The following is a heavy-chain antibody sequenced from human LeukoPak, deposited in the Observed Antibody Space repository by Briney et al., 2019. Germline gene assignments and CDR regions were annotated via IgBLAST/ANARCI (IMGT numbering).Heavy chain of an antibody. Sequence: PGGSLRLSCAASGFTFSSYGMHWVRQAPGKGLEWVAFIRYDGSNKYYADSVKGRFTISRDNSKNTLYLQMNSLRAEDTAVYYCAKEEYSGSSPTYYYYYMDVWGKGTTVTVSS. V-gene: IGHV3-30*02. D-gene: IGHD6-6*01. J-gene: IGHJ6*03. CDR1: GFTFSSYG. CDR2: IRYDGSNK. CDR3: AKEEYSGSSPTYYYYYMDV.